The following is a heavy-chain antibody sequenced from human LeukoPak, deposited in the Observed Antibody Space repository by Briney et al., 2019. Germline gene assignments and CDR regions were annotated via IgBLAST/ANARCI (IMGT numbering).Heavy chain of an antibody. CDR3: ARGGYDSSGYYYVY. V-gene: IGHV4-34*01. D-gene: IGHD3-22*01. Sequence: SETLSLTCAVYGGSFSGYYWSWIRQPPGKGLEWIGEINHSGSTNYNPSLKSRVTISVDTSKNQFSLKLSSVTAADTAVYYCARGGYDSSGYYYVYWGQGTLVTVSS. CDR1: GGSFSGYY. CDR2: INHSGST. J-gene: IGHJ4*02.